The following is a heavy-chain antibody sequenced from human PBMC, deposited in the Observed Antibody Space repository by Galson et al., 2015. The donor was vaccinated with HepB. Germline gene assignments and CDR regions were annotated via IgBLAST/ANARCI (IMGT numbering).Heavy chain of an antibody. D-gene: IGHD3-10*01. CDR1: GYTFTSYG. Sequence: SVKVSCKASGYTFTSYGISWVRQAPGQGLEWMGWISAYNGNTNYAQKLQGRVTMTTDTSTSTAYMELRSLRSDDTAVYYCARNPMVRGVIYYYGMDVWGQGTAVTVSS. J-gene: IGHJ6*02. V-gene: IGHV1-18*01. CDR2: ISAYNGNT. CDR3: ARNPMVRGVIYYYGMDV.